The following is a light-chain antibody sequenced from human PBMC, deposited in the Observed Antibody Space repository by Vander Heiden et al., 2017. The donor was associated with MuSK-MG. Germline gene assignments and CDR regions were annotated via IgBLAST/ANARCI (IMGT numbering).Light chain of an antibody. CDR1: QTISSW. Sequence: DIQMTQSPSTLSASVGDIVTITCRASQTISSWLAWYQQKPGKAPKLLIDKASSLESGVPSRFSGGGSGTEFTLTIGSLQPDDFATYYCQQYNSYLYTFGQGTKLEIK. CDR3: QQYNSYLYT. J-gene: IGKJ2*01. CDR2: KAS. V-gene: IGKV1-5*03.